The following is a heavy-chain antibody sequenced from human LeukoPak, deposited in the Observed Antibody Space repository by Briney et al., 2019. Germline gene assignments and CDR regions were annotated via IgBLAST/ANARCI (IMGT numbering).Heavy chain of an antibody. CDR2: INSDGSST. Sequence: GGSLRLSCAASGFTFSSYWMHWVRQAPGKGLVWVSRINSDGSSTSYADSVKGRFTISRDNAKNTLYLQMNNLRAEDTAVYYWARDYGSSWYGYYYGMDVWGKGTTVTVSS. CDR3: ARDYGSSWYGYYYGMDV. V-gene: IGHV3-74*01. CDR1: GFTFSSYW. J-gene: IGHJ6*04. D-gene: IGHD6-13*01.